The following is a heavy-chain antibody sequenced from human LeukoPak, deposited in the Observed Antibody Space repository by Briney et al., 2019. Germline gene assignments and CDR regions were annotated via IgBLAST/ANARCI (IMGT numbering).Heavy chain of an antibody. Sequence: TLSLTCTVSGGSISSGGYYWSWIRQHPGKGLEWIGYIYYSGSTYYNPSLKSRVTISVDTSKNQFSLKLSSVTAADTAVYYCARVAGSDYYYYYGMDVWGQGTTVTVSS. V-gene: IGHV4-31*03. J-gene: IGHJ6*02. CDR3: ARVAGSDYYYYYGMDV. D-gene: IGHD6-19*01. CDR1: GGSISSGGYY. CDR2: IYYSGST.